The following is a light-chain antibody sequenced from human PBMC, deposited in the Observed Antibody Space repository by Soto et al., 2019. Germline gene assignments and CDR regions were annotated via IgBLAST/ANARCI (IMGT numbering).Light chain of an antibody. CDR3: QHYNSYSEA. Sequence: DIQMTQAPSTLSGSVGDRVTITCRASRTISSWLAWYQQKPGKAPKLLIYKASTLKSGVPSRFSGSGSGTEFTLTIISLQSDDFATYYCQHYNSYSEAFGHGTKGEL. CDR1: RTISSW. V-gene: IGKV1-5*03. CDR2: KAS. J-gene: IGKJ1*01.